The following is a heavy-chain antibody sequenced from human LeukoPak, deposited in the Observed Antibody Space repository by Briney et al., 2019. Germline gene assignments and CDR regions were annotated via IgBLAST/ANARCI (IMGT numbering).Heavy chain of an antibody. V-gene: IGHV1-8*01. D-gene: IGHD3-3*01. CDR1: GYTFTSYD. J-gene: IGHJ6*02. Sequence: ASVKVSCKASGYTFTSYDIHWVRQATGQGLEWMGWMNPNSGNTGYAQKFQGRVTMTRNTSISTAYMELSSLRSEDTAVYYCARGPYDFWSGYYPIYYYYGMDVWGQGTTVTVSS. CDR2: MNPNSGNT. CDR3: ARGPYDFWSGYYPIYYYYGMDV.